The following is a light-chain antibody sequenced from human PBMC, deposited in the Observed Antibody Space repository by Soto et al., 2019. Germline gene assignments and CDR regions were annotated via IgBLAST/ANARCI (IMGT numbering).Light chain of an antibody. V-gene: IGKV3-11*01. J-gene: IGKJ1*01. CDR2: QTS. Sequence: EIVLPQSPATLSSFPGERATLSCRASQYINTRLAWYQHRPGQAARLLIYQTSIRAAGIPARFSASGTGTDFTLTISDVQPEDFAVYYCHQRQSWPRTFGQGTKVDIK. CDR3: HQRQSWPRT. CDR1: QYINTR.